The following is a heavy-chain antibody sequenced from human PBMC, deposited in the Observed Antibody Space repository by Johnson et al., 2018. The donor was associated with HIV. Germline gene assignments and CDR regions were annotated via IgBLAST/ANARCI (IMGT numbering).Heavy chain of an antibody. CDR1: GFTFSSYA. V-gene: IGHV3-30*04. Sequence: QVQLVESGGGVVQPGRSLRLSCAASGFTFSSYAMHWVRQAPGKGLEWVAVLSYDGSNKYYADSVKGRFPISRDNSKNTLYLQMNSLRAEDTAVYYCARDGGETVVGSGAFDIWGQGTMVTVSS. CDR3: ARDGGETVVGSGAFDI. CDR2: LSYDGSNK. J-gene: IGHJ3*02. D-gene: IGHD4-23*01.